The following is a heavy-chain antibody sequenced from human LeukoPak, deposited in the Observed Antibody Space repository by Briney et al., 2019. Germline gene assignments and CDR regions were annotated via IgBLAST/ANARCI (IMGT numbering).Heavy chain of an antibody. CDR1: GFIFRSYS. D-gene: IGHD6-19*01. Sequence: GGSLRLSCVASGFIFRSYSMNWVRQAPGKGLEWVSYISSSSSDLYYADSVKGRFTISRDNAENSLHPQMNSLRAEDTAVYYCVRDRENRAGPFTFDYWGQGALVTVSS. CDR3: VRDRENRAGPFTFDY. CDR2: ISSSSSDL. J-gene: IGHJ4*02. V-gene: IGHV3-21*04.